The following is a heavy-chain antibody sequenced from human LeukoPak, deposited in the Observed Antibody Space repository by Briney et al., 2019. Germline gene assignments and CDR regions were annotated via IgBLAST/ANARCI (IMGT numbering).Heavy chain of an antibody. CDR1: GYSFTSYW. V-gene: IGHV5-51*01. D-gene: IGHD2-2*01. Sequence: GESLKTFSKGAGYSFTSYWIGWVRQLPGKGVEWMGINFPGDSATRYSPSFQGQVTISADKSISTAYLQWSSLKASDTAMYYCARRGVYCRSTSCYYFDYWGQGTLVTVSS. CDR2: NFPGDSAT. J-gene: IGHJ4*02. CDR3: ARRGVYCRSTSCYYFDY.